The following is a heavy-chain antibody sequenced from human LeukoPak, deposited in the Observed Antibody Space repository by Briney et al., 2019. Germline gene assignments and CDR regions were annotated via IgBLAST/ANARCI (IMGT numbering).Heavy chain of an antibody. Sequence: SETLSLTCTVSGGSISTYYWSWIRQPAGRGLEWIGRISTTENTNYNPSLKSRVTISVDKSKNQFSLKLSSVTAADTAVYYCARQSGGNYVYFDYWGQGTQVTVSS. CDR1: GGSISTYY. CDR2: ISTTENT. V-gene: IGHV4-4*07. J-gene: IGHJ4*02. D-gene: IGHD2-15*01. CDR3: ARQSGGNYVYFDY.